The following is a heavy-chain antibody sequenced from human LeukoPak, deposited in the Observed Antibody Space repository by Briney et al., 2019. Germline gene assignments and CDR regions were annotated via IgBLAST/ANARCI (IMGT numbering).Heavy chain of an antibody. V-gene: IGHV3-74*01. J-gene: IGHJ4*02. CDR2: ISTDGTAT. CDR3: VPGSGFAY. Sequence: GGSLRLSCAASGVTFNYAWMTWVRQAPGKGLVWVSHISTDGTATTYADSVKGRFTISRDNAKNSLYLQMNSLRVEDTAVYYCVPGSGFAYWGQGSLVTVSS. D-gene: IGHD6-19*01. CDR1: GVTFNYAW.